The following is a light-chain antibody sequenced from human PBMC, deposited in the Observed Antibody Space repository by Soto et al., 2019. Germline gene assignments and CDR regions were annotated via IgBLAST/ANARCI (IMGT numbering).Light chain of an antibody. Sequence: EIVMTQSPATLSVSPGERATLSCRASQSVSSNLAWYQQKPGQAPRLLIYGASTRATGIPARFSGSGSGTEFTLTISSLQSEDFAVYSCQQYNNWPAITFGQGTRLEI. V-gene: IGKV3D-15*01. CDR3: QQYNNWPAIT. CDR2: GAS. J-gene: IGKJ5*01. CDR1: QSVSSN.